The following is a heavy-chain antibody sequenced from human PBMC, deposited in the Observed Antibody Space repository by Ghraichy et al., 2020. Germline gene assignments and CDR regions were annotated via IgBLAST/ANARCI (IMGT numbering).Heavy chain of an antibody. CDR2: IYWDDDK. Sequence: SGPTLVKPTQTLTLTYTFSGFSLSTSGVGVGWIRQPPGKALEWLALIYWDDDKRYSPSLKSRLTITKDTSKNQVVLTMTNMDPVDTATYYCAHTKIACTNGVCYTQEPSMDNWFDPWGQGTLVTVSS. V-gene: IGHV2-5*02. CDR1: GFSLSTSGVG. CDR3: AHTKIACTNGVCYTQEPSMDNWFDP. D-gene: IGHD2-8*01. J-gene: IGHJ5*02.